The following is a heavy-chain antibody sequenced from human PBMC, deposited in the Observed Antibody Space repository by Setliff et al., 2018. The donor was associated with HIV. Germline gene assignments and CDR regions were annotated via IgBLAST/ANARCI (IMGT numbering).Heavy chain of an antibody. CDR2: IAYTGSG. Sequence: SETLSLTCTVSGGSISSRNFYWGWIRQPPGKGLEWIGSIAYTGSGYYNSSLKSRVTISVDTSRNECSLKLTSVTAADTAVYYCAREVRWELPQGFDHWGQGTLVTVPQ. V-gene: IGHV4-39*07. J-gene: IGHJ4*02. D-gene: IGHD1-26*01. CDR1: GGSISSRNFY. CDR3: AREVRWELPQGFDH.